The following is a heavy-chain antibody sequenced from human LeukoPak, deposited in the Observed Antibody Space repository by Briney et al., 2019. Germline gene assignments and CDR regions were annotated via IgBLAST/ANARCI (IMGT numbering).Heavy chain of an antibody. CDR1: GFTFSNYA. CDR3: AKVRNCYGDCYYFDY. V-gene: IGHV3-23*01. D-gene: IGHD2-2*01. CDR2: IRGSGDST. J-gene: IGHJ4*02. Sequence: GGSLRLSCVASGFTFSNYAMSWVRQVPGKGLEWVSGIRGSGDSTYYVDSVKGRFTISRDNSKNTLYLQMNSLRAEDTAVYYCAKVRNCYGDCYYFDYWGQGTLVTVSS.